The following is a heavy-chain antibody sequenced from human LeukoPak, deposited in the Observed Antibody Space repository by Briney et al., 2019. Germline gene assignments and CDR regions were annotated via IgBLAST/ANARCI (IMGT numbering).Heavy chain of an antibody. CDR2: IIPIFGTA. Sequence: RASVKVSCKASGGTFSSYAISWVRQAPGQGLEWMGGIIPIFGTANYAQKFQGRVTITTDESTSTAYMELSSLRSEDTGVYYCARAAGDGYNLYYFDYWGQGTLVTVSS. D-gene: IGHD5-24*01. J-gene: IGHJ4*02. CDR3: ARAAGDGYNLYYFDY. CDR1: GGTFSSYA. V-gene: IGHV1-69*05.